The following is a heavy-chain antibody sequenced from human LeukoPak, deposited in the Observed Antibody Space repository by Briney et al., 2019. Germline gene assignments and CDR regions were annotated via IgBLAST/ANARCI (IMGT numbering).Heavy chain of an antibody. CDR3: ARLHDSSGYRDLRNYYMNV. Sequence: SETLSLTCTVSGGSISSYNWNWLRQPPGKGLEWIGYIYYSRTTNYNPSLKSRVTISVDTSKNQFSLKLRSVTAADTAVYYRARLHDSSGYRDLRNYYMNVWGKGTTVTVSS. J-gene: IGHJ6*03. V-gene: IGHV4-59*08. D-gene: IGHD3-22*01. CDR2: IYYSRTT. CDR1: GGSISSYN.